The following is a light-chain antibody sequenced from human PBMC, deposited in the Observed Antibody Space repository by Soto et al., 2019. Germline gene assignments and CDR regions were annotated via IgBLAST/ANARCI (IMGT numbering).Light chain of an antibody. CDR2: DAS. J-gene: IGKJ4*01. CDR3: QQYDNLRGLT. CDR1: QDISNY. V-gene: IGKV1-33*01. Sequence: DIQMTQSPSSLSASVVDRVTITCQASQDISNYLNWYQQKPGKAPKLLIYDASNLETGVPSRFSGSGSGTDFTFTISSLQPEDIATYYCQQYDNLRGLTFGGGTKVEIK.